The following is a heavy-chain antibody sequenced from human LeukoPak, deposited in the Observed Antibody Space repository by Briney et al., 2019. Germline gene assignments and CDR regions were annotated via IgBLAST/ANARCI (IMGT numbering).Heavy chain of an antibody. CDR2: ISDSGGST. V-gene: IGHV3-23*01. D-gene: IGHD3-9*01. J-gene: IGHJ4*02. CDR1: RFTFSSYA. CDR3: AKAEGYDILTGLDY. Sequence: GGSLRLSCAASRFTFSSYAMSWVRQAPGKGLEWVSGISDSGGSTYYADSVKGRFTISRDNSKNTLYLQMNSLRTEDTAVYYCAKAEGYDILTGLDYWGQGTLVTVSS.